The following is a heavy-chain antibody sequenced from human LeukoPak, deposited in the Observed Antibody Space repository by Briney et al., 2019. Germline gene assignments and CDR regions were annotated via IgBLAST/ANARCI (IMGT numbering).Heavy chain of an antibody. CDR2: INPNSGGP. V-gene: IGHV1-2*06. CDR3: ARGYSYDPNSFDY. Sequence: EASVKVSCKASGYSFTGYYIHWVRQAPGQGLEWMGQINPNSGGPDYAQKFQGRVTMTRDTSISTAYLELSRLRNDDTAVYFCARGYSYDPNSFDYWGQGTLVTVSS. J-gene: IGHJ4*02. CDR1: GYSFTGYY. D-gene: IGHD5-18*01.